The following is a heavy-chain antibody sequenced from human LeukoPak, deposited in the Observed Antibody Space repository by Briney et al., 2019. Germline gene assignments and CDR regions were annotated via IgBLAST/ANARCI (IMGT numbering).Heavy chain of an antibody. J-gene: IGHJ4*02. Sequence: GGSLRLSCAASGFTFSSYAMHWVRQAPGKGLEWVAVISYDGSNKYYADSVKGRFTISRDNSKNTLYLQMNSLRAEDTAVYYCARGSTMIVVALNYWGQGTLVTVSS. V-gene: IGHV3-30-3*01. CDR3: ARGSTMIVVALNY. CDR2: ISYDGSNK. D-gene: IGHD3-22*01. CDR1: GFTFSSYA.